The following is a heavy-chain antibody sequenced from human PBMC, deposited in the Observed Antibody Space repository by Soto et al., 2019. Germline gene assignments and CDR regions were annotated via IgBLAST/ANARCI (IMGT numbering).Heavy chain of an antibody. J-gene: IGHJ4*02. CDR3: ARDLKTDSSAYYSFAY. Sequence: ASVKVSCKTSGYTFTAYGLAWLRQAPGQRPEWMGWVGTNNDNTNYAEKFQGRVTMTTDTSTATTYMELRSLRSDDTAVYYCARDLKTDSSAYYSFAYWGQGTLVTVS. V-gene: IGHV1-18*01. CDR1: GYTFTAYG. D-gene: IGHD3-22*01. CDR2: VGTNNDNT.